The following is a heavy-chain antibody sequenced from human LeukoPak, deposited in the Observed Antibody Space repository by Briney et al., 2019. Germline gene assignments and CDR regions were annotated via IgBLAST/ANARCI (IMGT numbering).Heavy chain of an antibody. Sequence: ASQTLSLTCTVSGGSISSGDYYWSWIRQPPGKGLEWIGEINHSGSTNYNPSLKSRVTISVDTSKNQFSLKLSSVTAADTAVYYCARGLSYYDFWSGSYPRGEYFQHWGQGTLVTVSS. CDR3: ARGLSYYDFWSGSYPRGEYFQH. D-gene: IGHD3-3*01. J-gene: IGHJ1*01. CDR2: INHSGST. CDR1: GGSISSGDYY. V-gene: IGHV4-30-4*08.